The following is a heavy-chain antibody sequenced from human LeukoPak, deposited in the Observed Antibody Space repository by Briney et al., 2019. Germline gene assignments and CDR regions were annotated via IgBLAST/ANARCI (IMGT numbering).Heavy chain of an antibody. CDR1: GFTLSDYY. J-gene: IGHJ4*02. CDR3: ARDKSNKGHDC. Sequence: GGSLRLSCAASGFTLSDYYMTWIRRAPGKGLEWVSYVSNGGSSSILYADSVKGRFTVFRDYAKNSLYLQMNSLRADDTGVYYCARDKSNKGHDCWGQGTLVTVSS. CDR2: VSNGGSSSI. V-gene: IGHV3-11*01.